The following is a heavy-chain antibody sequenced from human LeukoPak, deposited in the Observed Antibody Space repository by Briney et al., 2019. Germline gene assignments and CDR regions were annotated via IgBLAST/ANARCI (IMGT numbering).Heavy chain of an antibody. Sequence: ASVKVSCKASGYTFTTYDMNWVRQAPGQGLEWMGWINTKTGNPTYVQGFTGRFVFSVDTSVSTAYLQISSLKTEDTAVYYCARGGSSSSVDYWGQGSLVTVPS. CDR2: INTKTGNP. CDR3: ARGGSSSSVDY. V-gene: IGHV7-4-1*02. D-gene: IGHD6-6*01. CDR1: GYTFTTYD. J-gene: IGHJ4*02.